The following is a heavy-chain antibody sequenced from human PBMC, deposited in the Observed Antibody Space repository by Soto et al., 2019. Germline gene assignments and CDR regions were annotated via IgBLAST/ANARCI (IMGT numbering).Heavy chain of an antibody. CDR2: INAGNGNT. D-gene: IGHD2-2*01. V-gene: IGHV1-3*01. CDR3: ARGPFIACSSPSCYGGNWFDP. CDR1: GYTFTSYA. Sequence: ASVKVSCKASGYTFTSYAMHWVRQAPGQRLEWMGWINAGNGNTKYSQKFQGRVTITRDTSASTAYMELSSLRSEDTAVYYCARGPFIACSSPSCYGGNWFDPWGQGTLVTVYS. J-gene: IGHJ5*02.